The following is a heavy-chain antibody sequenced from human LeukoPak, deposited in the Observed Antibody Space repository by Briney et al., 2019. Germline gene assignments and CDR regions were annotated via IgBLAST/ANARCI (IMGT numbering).Heavy chain of an antibody. V-gene: IGHV1-8*01. CDR3: AKLATSSGYHNWFDP. CDR2: MNPNSGNT. Sequence: ASVKVSCKASGYTFTSYDINWVRQATGQGLEWMGWMNPNSGNTGYAQKFQGRVTMTRNTSISTAYMELSSLRSEDTAVYYCAKLATSSGYHNWFDPWGQGTLVTASS. D-gene: IGHD3-22*01. J-gene: IGHJ5*02. CDR1: GYTFTSYD.